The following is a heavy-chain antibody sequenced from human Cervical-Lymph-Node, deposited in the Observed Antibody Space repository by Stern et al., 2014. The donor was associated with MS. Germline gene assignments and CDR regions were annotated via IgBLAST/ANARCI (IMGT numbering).Heavy chain of an antibody. CDR2: INPKSGGR. D-gene: IGHD3-16*02. CDR1: GYTFTDFY. V-gene: IGHV1-2*06. CDR3: ARESYRNWFDP. J-gene: IGHJ5*02. Sequence: QVQLVQSGAEVKKPGASVKVSCKASGYTFTDFYMHWVRQVPGQGLEWMGRINPKSGGRNYAQTFQGRVSMTRDRSISTAYMELSRLTSDDTAIYYCARESYRNWFDPWGQGTLVIVSS.